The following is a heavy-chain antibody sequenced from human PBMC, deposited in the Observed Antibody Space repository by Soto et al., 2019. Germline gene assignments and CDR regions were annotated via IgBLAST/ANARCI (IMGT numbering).Heavy chain of an antibody. Sequence: EVQLLESGGGLVQPGGSLRLSCAASGFTFSSYAMSWVRQAPGKGLEWVSAISGSGGSTYYADSVKGRFTISRDNSKNTLYLQMNSLKAEDTAVYYCAKDLHQYSGYDLDDYWGQGTLVTVSS. CDR3: AKDLHQYSGYDLDDY. CDR1: GFTFSSYA. J-gene: IGHJ4*02. V-gene: IGHV3-23*01. D-gene: IGHD5-12*01. CDR2: ISGSGGST.